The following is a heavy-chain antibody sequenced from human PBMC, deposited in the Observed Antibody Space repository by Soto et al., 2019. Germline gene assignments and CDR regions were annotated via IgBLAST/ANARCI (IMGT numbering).Heavy chain of an antibody. V-gene: IGHV1-3*01. J-gene: IGHJ3*02. CDR3: ARLGSSGWPNDAFDI. Sequence: ASVKVSCKASGYIFTSYASHWVRQASGQRLEWMGWINAGNGNTKYSQKFQGRVTITRDTSASTAYMELSSLRSEDTAVYYCARLGSSGWPNDAFDIWGQGTMVTVSS. D-gene: IGHD6-19*01. CDR1: GYIFTSYA. CDR2: INAGNGNT.